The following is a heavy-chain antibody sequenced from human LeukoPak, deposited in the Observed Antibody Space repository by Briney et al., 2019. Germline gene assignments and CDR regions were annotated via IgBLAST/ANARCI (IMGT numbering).Heavy chain of an antibody. J-gene: IGHJ5*02. V-gene: IGHV1-46*01. CDR3: ARAREGGYSNNWFDP. D-gene: IGHD5-18*01. Sequence: SVKVSCKASGYTFTSYYMHWVRQAPGQGVAWMGIINPSGGSTSYVQKFQGRVTMTRDTSTSTVYMEMSSLRSEDTAVYYCARAREGGYSNNWFDPWGQGTLVTVSS. CDR1: GYTFTSYY. CDR2: INPSGGST.